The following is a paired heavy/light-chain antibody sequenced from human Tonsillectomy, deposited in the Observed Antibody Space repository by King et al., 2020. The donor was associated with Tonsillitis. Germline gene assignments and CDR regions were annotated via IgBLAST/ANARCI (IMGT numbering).Light chain of an antibody. CDR2: ATS. J-gene: IGKJ1*01. Sequence: DIQMTQSPSSLSASVGDRVTITCRASQSISGYLNWYQQKPGKAPKLLISATSSLQSGVPSRFSGSGSGADFTLTISSLQPEDFATYYCQQGFITPRTFGQGTNVEIK. CDR3: QQGFITPRT. V-gene: IGKV1-39*01. CDR1: QSISGY.
Heavy chain of an antibody. CDR1: GGSINSDAYY. CDR2: INTSGST. CDR3: AREDFGDYPY. Sequence: QVQLQESGPGLVKPSQTLSLTCTVSGGSINSDAYYWNWIRQPAGKGLEWIGRINTSGSTSSNPSLKSRVTISVDTSKNQFSLELSSVTAADTAVYYCAREDFGDYPYWGQGTLVTVSS. J-gene: IGHJ4*02. D-gene: IGHD4-17*01. V-gene: IGHV4-61*02.